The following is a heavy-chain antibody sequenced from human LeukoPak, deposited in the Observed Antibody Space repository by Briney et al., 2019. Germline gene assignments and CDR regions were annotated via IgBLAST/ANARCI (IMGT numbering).Heavy chain of an antibody. Sequence: SETLSLTCTVSGDSMRGYYWSWFRQPPGKGLEWIGYIYHSGSTNYNPSLRSRVTISVDTSKTRFSLKLSSVTAADTAVYYCARSYGSGSYPYWGQGTLVTVSS. D-gene: IGHD3-10*01. CDR1: GDSMRGYY. CDR2: IYHSGST. V-gene: IGHV4-59*01. CDR3: ARSYGSGSYPY. J-gene: IGHJ4*02.